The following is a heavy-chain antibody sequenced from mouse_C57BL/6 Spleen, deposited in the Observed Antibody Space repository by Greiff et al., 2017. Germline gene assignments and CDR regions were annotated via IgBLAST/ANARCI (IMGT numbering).Heavy chain of an antibody. Sequence: EVLLVESGGGLVKPGGSLKLSCAASGFTFSSYSMPWVRQTPEKRLEWVATISAGGSYTNYPDNVKGRFTISRDNAKNNLYLQMSHLKSEDTAMYYGARDSDGCPYAMDYWGQGTSVTVSS. V-gene: IGHV5-4*01. CDR2: ISAGGSYT. J-gene: IGHJ4*01. CDR1: GFTFSSYS. CDR3: ARDSDGCPYAMDY. D-gene: IGHD2-3*01.